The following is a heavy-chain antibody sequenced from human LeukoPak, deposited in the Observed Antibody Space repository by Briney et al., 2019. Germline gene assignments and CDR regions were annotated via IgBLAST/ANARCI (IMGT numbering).Heavy chain of an antibody. V-gene: IGHV3-30*02. CDR1: GFTFSSYG. J-gene: IGHJ5*02. CDR3: ARDWRGVYIPRDKWFDP. D-gene: IGHD6-13*01. Sequence: GGSLRLSCGVSGFTFSSYGMHWVRQAPGKGLEWVAYIRYDGSNRHYADSVKGRFTISRDNSKNTLYLQMNSLRVEDTAVYYCARDWRGVYIPRDKWFDPWGQGTLVTVSS. CDR2: IRYDGSNR.